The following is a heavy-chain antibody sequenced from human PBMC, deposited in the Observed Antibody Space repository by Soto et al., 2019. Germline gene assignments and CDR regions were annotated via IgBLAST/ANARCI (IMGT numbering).Heavy chain of an antibody. CDR2: LYWDDDK. D-gene: IGHD2-21*02. CDR3: IVSRCGGDCLEIYSFHAYSGLDV. V-gene: IGHV2-5*02. Sequence: QVTLKESGPTLVKPTQTLTLTCTVSGLSLRTTGVGVGWVRQPPGKTLEWLALLYWDDDKRYSPSLRSRLTIANGISEKGVVLTMTNMDTVDTATYYCIVSRCGGDCLEIYSFHAYSGLDVWGEGTTVTVSS. CDR1: GLSLRTTGVG. J-gene: IGHJ6*02.